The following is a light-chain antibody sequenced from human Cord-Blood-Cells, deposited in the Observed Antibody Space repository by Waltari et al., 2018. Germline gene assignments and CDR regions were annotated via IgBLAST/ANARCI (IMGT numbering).Light chain of an antibody. V-gene: IGLV3-1*01. Sequence: SYELTQPPSVSVSPGQTASITCSGDKLGDKYACWYQQKPGQSPVLVIYHGSKRPSGIPERFSGSNSGNTATLTISGTQAMDEADYYCQAWDSSVVFGGGTKLTVL. CDR2: HGS. J-gene: IGLJ2*01. CDR3: QAWDSSVV. CDR1: KLGDKY.